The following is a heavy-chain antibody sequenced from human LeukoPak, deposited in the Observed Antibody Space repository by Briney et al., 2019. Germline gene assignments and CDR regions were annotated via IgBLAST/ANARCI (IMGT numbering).Heavy chain of an antibody. Sequence: PSETLSLTCTVSGGSISSSSYYWGWLRQPPGKGLEWIGSIYYSGSTYYNPSLKSRVTISVDTSKNQFSLKLSSVTAADTAVYYCARASSEGDYRTWGQGTLVTVSS. CDR2: IYYSGST. V-gene: IGHV4-39*07. D-gene: IGHD4-11*01. J-gene: IGHJ5*02. CDR3: ARASSEGDYRT. CDR1: GGSISSSSYY.